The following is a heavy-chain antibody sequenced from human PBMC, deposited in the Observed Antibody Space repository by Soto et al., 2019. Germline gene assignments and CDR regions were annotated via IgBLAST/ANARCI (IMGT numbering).Heavy chain of an antibody. D-gene: IGHD2-15*01. CDR1: GYTFTSYG. CDR3: ASYRLGYCSGGSCYSPSFAFDI. Sequence: GASVKVSCKASGYTFTSYGISWVRQAPGQGLEWMGWISAYNGNTNYAQKLQGRVTMTTDTSTSTAYMELRSLRSDDTAVYYCASYRLGYCSGGSCYSPSFAFDIWGQGTMVTV. V-gene: IGHV1-18*01. J-gene: IGHJ3*02. CDR2: ISAYNGNT.